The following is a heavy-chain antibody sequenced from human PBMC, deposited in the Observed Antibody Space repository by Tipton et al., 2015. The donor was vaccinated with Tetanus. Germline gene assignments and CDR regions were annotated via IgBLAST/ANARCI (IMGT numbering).Heavy chain of an antibody. CDR2: LYSGGGP. D-gene: IGHD2-21*02. J-gene: IGHJ4*02. CDR3: ARAPRYCGGDCYHFDY. Sequence: SLRLSCAASGFAVAVNYMTWVRQAPGKGLEWVSVLYSGGGPNYADSVKGRFTISRDNSKNTLHLQMNSLRVEDTAIYYCARAPRYCGGDCYHFDYWGQGTLVTVSS. CDR1: GFAVAVNY. V-gene: IGHV3-53*01.